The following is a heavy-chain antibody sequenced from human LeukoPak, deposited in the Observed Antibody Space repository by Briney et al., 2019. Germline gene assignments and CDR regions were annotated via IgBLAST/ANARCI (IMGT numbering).Heavy chain of an antibody. CDR2: ISGGGGSR. CDR1: GFTFSNYA. D-gene: IGHD3-22*01. Sequence: GGSLRLSCAASGFTFSNYAMTWVRQAPGKGLEWVSTISGGGGSRYYADSVKGRFTISRDNSKNTLYLQMNSLRAEDTAVYYCAKGYNYDSSGLTYFDYWGQGTLVTVPS. V-gene: IGHV3-23*01. CDR3: AKGYNYDSSGLTYFDY. J-gene: IGHJ4*02.